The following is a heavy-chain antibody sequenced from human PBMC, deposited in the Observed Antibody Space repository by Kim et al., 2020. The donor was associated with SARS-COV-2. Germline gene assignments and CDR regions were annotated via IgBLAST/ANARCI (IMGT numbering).Heavy chain of an antibody. V-gene: IGHV3-48*02. CDR1: GFIFGGYS. D-gene: IGHD2-15*01. CDR2: IGAGGTPI. CDR3: ARQDCSGGSFYYYYGVDV. Sequence: GGSLRLSCAASGFIFGGYSMNWVRQAPGMGLEWVSYIGAGGTPIYYADSVKGRFTISRDNAKDSLHLQMNRLRDGDTAVYYCARQDCSGGSFYYYYGVDVWGQGTTVTVSS. J-gene: IGHJ6*02.